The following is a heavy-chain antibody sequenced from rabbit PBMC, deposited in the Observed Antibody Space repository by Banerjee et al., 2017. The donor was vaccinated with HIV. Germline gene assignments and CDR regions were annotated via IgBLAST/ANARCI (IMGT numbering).Heavy chain of an antibody. V-gene: IGHV1S47*01. CDR1: GFDFSSYG. D-gene: IGHD6-1*01. Sequence: QEQLVESGGGLVQPGGSLKLSCKASGFDFSSYGVSWVRQAPGKGLEWIGYIDPIFGSTYYANWVNGRFPIPSHNAQNTLYLQLNSLTAADTATYFCARDPVYAGYGYIRYYFNLWGPGTLVTVS. CDR3: ARDPVYAGYGYIRYYFNL. J-gene: IGHJ4*01. CDR2: IDPIFGST.